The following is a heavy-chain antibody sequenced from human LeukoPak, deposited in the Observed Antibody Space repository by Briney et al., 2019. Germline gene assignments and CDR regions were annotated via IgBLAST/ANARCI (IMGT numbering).Heavy chain of an antibody. J-gene: IGHJ4*02. CDR1: GFTFSSYA. CDR2: ISGSGGST. D-gene: IGHD3-3*01. V-gene: IGHV3-23*01. CDR3: AKDSDDFWSGYYTTDY. Sequence: PGRSLRLSCAASGFTFSSYAMSWVRQAPGKGLEWVSAISGSGGSTYYADSVKGRFTISRDNSKNTLYLQMNSLRAEDTAVYYCAKDSDDFWSGYYTTDYWGQGTLVTVSS.